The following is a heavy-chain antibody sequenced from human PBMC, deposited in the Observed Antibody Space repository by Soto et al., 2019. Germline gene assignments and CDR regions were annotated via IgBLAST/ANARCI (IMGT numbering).Heavy chain of an antibody. CDR3: ARAPDILTGYPTCYGMDV. CDR1: GGSINSGGYY. J-gene: IGHJ6*02. CDR2: IYYSGST. V-gene: IGHV4-31*03. Sequence: QVQLQESGPGLVKPSQTLSLTCTVSGGSINSGGYYWSWIRHHPGKGLEWIGYIYYSGSTYYNPSIKSRFTLPVDTSKNQFSLKVSCVTAADTAVYYCARAPDILTGYPTCYGMDVWGQGTTVTVSS. D-gene: IGHD3-9*01.